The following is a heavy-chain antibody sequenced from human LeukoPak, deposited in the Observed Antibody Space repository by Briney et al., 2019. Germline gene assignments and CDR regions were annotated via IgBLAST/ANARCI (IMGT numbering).Heavy chain of an antibody. CDR1: GFTFSGSA. J-gene: IGHJ4*02. CDR3: NPIAAAGTFLEDY. CDR2: IRGNANSYAT. D-gene: IGHD6-13*01. Sequence: GGSLRLSCAASGFTFSGSAMHWVRQASGKGLEWVGRIRGNANSYATAYAASVKGRFTISRDDSKKTAYLQMNSLKTEDTAVYYCNPIAAAGTFLEDYWGQGTLVTVSS. V-gene: IGHV3-73*01.